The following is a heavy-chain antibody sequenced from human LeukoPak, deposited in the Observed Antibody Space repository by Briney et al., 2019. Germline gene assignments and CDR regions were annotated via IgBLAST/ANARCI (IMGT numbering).Heavy chain of an antibody. CDR2: INPDGSEK. J-gene: IGHJ3*02. V-gene: IGHV3-7*01. Sequence: PGGSLRLSCAVSGFSFSGYYMSWVRQAPGKGLEWVANINPDGSEKNYGDSVKGRFNISRDNAKNSLFLQMNGLRADDTAVFYCARVGVVADDAFDIWGQGTLVTVSS. CDR1: GFSFSGYY. CDR3: ARVGVVADDAFDI. D-gene: IGHD3-3*01.